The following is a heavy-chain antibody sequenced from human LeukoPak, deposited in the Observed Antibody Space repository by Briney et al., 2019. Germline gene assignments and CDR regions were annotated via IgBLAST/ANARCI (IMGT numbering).Heavy chain of an antibody. CDR3: AIDSGYDSVDY. Sequence: ASVKVSCKASGYTFTGYYIHWVRQAPGQGLEWMGYINPNTDYTNYAQNFQDRVTMTRDTSISTAFMELSSLRSDDTAVYYCAIDSGYDSVDYWGQGTLVTVSS. CDR1: GYTFTGYY. D-gene: IGHD5-12*01. CDR2: INPNTDYT. J-gene: IGHJ4*02. V-gene: IGHV1-2*02.